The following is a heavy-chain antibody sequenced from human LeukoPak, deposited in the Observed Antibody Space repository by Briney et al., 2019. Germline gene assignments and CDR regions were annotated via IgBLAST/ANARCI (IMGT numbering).Heavy chain of an antibody. V-gene: IGHV4-39*01. D-gene: IGHD6-19*01. CDR1: AGSISSSNYY. CDR2: IYYSGGT. CDR3: ARHASVDGNWPRPLDY. Sequence: SQTLSLTCTVSAGSISSSNYYWAWIRQPPGKGLERIGNIYYSGGTYYKPSLKTRVTISVDTSKNQFSLKLTSVTAADTAVYYCARHASVDGNWPRPLDYWGQGSLVTVSS. J-gene: IGHJ4*02.